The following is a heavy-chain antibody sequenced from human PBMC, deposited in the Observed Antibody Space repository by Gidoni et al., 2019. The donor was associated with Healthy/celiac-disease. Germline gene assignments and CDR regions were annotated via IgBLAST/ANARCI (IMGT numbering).Heavy chain of an antibody. V-gene: IGHV3-48*03. J-gene: IGHJ4*02. CDR1: GFTFRSYE. D-gene: IGHD2-2*01. CDR3: ARDYCSSTSCYRRVFDY. CDR2: ISSSGSTI. Sequence: EVQLVESGGGLVQPGGSLRLSCAASGFTFRSYEMNWVRQAPGKGLEWVSYISSSGSTIYYADSVKGRFTISRDNAKNSLYLQMNSLRAEDTAVDYCARDYCSSTSCYRRVFDYWGQGTLVTVSS.